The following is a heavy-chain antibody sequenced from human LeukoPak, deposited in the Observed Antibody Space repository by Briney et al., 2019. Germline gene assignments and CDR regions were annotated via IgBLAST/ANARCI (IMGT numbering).Heavy chain of an antibody. J-gene: IGHJ4*02. Sequence: PGGSLRLSCAASGFTFSSYWMHWVRQAPGKGLEWVSSISSSSSYIYYADSVKGRFTISRDNAKNSLYLQMNSLRAEDTAVYYCARGVTVKDFDYWGQGTLVTVSS. D-gene: IGHD4-17*01. CDR3: ARGVTVKDFDY. CDR1: GFTFSSYW. CDR2: ISSSSSYI. V-gene: IGHV3-21*01.